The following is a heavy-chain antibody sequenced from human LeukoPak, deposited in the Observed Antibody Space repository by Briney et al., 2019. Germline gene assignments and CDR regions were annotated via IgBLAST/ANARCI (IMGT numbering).Heavy chain of an antibody. CDR3: ARVRRDRDSVTYYEKYYFDF. CDR1: GYTFTTYG. V-gene: IGHV1-18*01. D-gene: IGHD2/OR15-2a*01. J-gene: IGHJ4*02. Sequence: GAAVKHTCKASGYTFTTYGISWVRQAPGQGLEWMGWISSYNVNTMYAQKLQGRITMTRDTSASTAYMELRSLRSDDTALYYCARVRRDRDSVTYYEKYYFDFWGQGTLLAVPS. CDR2: ISSYNVNT.